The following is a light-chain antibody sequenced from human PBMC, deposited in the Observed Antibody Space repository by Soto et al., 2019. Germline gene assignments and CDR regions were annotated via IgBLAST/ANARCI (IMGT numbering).Light chain of an antibody. J-gene: IGLJ1*01. V-gene: IGLV2-14*01. CDR1: SSDVGGYDY. Sequence: SVLTQPASVSGSRGQSITISYTGTSSDVGGYDYVSWYRLHIGKAPKLMVFEVSNRRSGFSYRFSGSKSDNTASLTISGLQAEDEADYFCSSYSISTAYLFGTGTKVTVL. CDR2: EVS. CDR3: SSYSISTAYL.